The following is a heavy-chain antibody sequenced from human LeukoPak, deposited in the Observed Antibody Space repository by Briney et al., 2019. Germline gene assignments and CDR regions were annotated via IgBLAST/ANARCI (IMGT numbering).Heavy chain of an antibody. CDR1: GGSFSGYY. J-gene: IGHJ4*02. CDR3: ARVSDSSGYYLFDY. V-gene: IGHV4-34*01. CDR2: INHSGST. D-gene: IGHD3-22*01. Sequence: LETLSLTCAVYGGSFSGYYWSWLRQPPGKGLEWIGEINHSGSTNYNPSLKSRVTISVDTSKNQFSLKLSSVTAADPAVYYCARVSDSSGYYLFDYWGQGTLVTVSS.